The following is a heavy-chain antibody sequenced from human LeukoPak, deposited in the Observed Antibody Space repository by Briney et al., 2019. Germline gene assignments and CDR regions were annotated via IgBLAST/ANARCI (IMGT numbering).Heavy chain of an antibody. Sequence: GGSLRLSCAASGFTFSSYWMHWVRQAPGKGLVWVSRINNDGRSKNYADSVKGRFTTSRDNAKNTLYLQRNSLRAEDTAVYYCARVRWGGLYYFDYWGQGTLVTVSS. J-gene: IGHJ4*02. CDR3: ARVRWGGLYYFDY. D-gene: IGHD3-16*01. CDR1: GFTFSSYW. CDR2: INNDGRSK. V-gene: IGHV3-74*01.